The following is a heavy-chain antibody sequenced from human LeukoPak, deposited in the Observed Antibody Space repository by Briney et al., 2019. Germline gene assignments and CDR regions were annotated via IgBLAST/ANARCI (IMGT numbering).Heavy chain of an antibody. D-gene: IGHD6-13*01. V-gene: IGHV4-34*01. CDR1: GGSFSGCY. CDR2: INHSGST. J-gene: IGHJ2*01. CDR3: ARSIAAAGNWYFDL. Sequence: SETLSLTCAVYGGSFSGCYWSWIRQPPGKGLEWIGEINHSGSTNYNPSLKSRVTISVDTSKNQFSLKLSSVTAADTAVYYCARSIAAAGNWYFDLWGRGTLVTVSS.